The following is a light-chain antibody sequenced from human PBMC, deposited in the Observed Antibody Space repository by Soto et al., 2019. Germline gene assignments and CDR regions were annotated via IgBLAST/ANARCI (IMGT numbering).Light chain of an antibody. Sequence: QSALTQPASVSGSPGQSITISCTGTGSDVGGYDYVSWYQHHPGKAPKVMIYEVTNRPSGVSNRFSGSKSGNTASLTISGLLAEDEADYYCSSYISSSTYVFGTGTKVTVL. CDR1: GSDVGGYDY. J-gene: IGLJ1*01. CDR3: SSYISSSTYV. CDR2: EVT. V-gene: IGLV2-14*01.